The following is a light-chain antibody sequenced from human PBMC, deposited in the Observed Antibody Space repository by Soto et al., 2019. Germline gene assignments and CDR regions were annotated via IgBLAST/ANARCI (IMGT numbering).Light chain of an antibody. Sequence: DIPMNQSPSSLSASVGDRVTITCEASQDRSNYLNWYQQKPGKPPKLLIYDASNLETGVPSRFSGSKSGTAFTFTITSLQPEDIATYYCQQYDNLPFSFGGGTKVEIK. CDR2: DAS. CDR1: QDRSNY. J-gene: IGKJ4*01. V-gene: IGKV1-33*01. CDR3: QQYDNLPFS.